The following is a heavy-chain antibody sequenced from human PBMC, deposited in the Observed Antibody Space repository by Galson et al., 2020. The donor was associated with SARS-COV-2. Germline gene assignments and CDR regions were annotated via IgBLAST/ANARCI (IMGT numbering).Heavy chain of an antibody. CDR2: IYSGGST. CDR3: SRGGPPDDYYYGMDV. Sequence: GGSLRLSCAASGFTVSSNYISWVRQAPGQGLEWVSVIYSGGSTYYADSVKGRFTISRDNSKNTLYLQMNRLRAEDTAVYYCSRGGPPDDYYYGMDVWGQGTTVTVSS. J-gene: IGHJ6*02. CDR1: GFTVSSNY. V-gene: IGHV3-53*01.